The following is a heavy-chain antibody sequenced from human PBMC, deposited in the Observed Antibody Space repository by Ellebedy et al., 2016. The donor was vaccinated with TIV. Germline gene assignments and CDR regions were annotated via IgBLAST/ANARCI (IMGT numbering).Heavy chain of an antibody. J-gene: IGHJ6*03. CDR3: ARDGTVLVPAADMDV. CDR2: GYHSGST. Sequence: SETLSLTCTVSGYFISDGYSCFCXXLPPGKVLDLIGCGYHSGSTFYNPSLKSRVAISVDTTKNQFSLRLASVTAADTAVYYCARDGTVLVPAADMDVWGKGTTVTVSS. D-gene: IGHD2-2*01. V-gene: IGHV4-38-2*02. CDR1: GYFISDGYS.